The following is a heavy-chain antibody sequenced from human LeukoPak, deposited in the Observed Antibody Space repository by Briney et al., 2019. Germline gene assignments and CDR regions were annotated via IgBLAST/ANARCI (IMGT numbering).Heavy chain of an antibody. CDR3: ARGHWGLDY. D-gene: IGHD7-27*01. J-gene: IGHJ4*02. CDR1: GFTFSDHY. CDR2: ISQTGSSI. V-gene: IGHV3-11*01. Sequence: GGSLRLSCAASGFTFSDHYMSWIRQAPGKGLESISYISQTGSSIYYADSVEGRFTISRDNAKSSLCLQMNSLRAEDTAVYYCARGHWGLDYWGQGALVTVSS.